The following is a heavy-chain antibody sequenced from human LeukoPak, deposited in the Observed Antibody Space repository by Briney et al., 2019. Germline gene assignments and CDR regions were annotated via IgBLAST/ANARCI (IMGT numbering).Heavy chain of an antibody. CDR1: GITFSSYS. D-gene: IGHD2/OR15-2a*01. V-gene: IGHV3-48*01. CDR2: ISSSGSTK. CDR3: ARGGLSIMGY. Sequence: PGGSLRLSCGASGITFSSYSMNWVCQAPGKGLEWVSYISSSGSTKYYADSVKGRFTISRDNARNSLYLQMNSLRAEDTAVYFCARGGLSIMGYWGQGTLDTVSS. J-gene: IGHJ4*02.